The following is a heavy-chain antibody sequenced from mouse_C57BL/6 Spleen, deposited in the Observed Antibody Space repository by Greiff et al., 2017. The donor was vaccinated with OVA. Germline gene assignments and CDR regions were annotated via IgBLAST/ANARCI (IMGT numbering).Heavy chain of an antibody. D-gene: IGHD2-4*01. CDR3: ARSDDWVDY. CDR2: INPGSGGT. CDR1: GYAFTNYL. V-gene: IGHV1-54*01. Sequence: QVQLQQSGAELVRPGTSVKVSCKASGYAFTNYLIEWVKQRPGQGLEWIGVINPGSGGTNYNEKFKGKATLTADKSSSTAYMQLSSLTSEDAAVYFCARSDDWVDYWGQGTTLTVSS. J-gene: IGHJ2*01.